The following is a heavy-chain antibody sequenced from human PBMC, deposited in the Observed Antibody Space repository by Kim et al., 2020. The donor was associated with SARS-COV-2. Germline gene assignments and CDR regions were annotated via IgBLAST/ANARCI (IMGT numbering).Heavy chain of an antibody. V-gene: IGHV3-23*01. D-gene: IGHD6-19*01. CDR2: ITNNNGKT. J-gene: IGHJ4*02. Sequence: GSLRLSCAASGFAVYRFAMNWVRQAPGKGLEWISAITNNNGKTYYQDSVKGRFTISRDESKIIVYLHMSSLRVEDTAVYYCAKDHPSPGWPTFGDWGQG. CDR1: GFAVYRFA. CDR3: AKDHPSPGWPTFGD.